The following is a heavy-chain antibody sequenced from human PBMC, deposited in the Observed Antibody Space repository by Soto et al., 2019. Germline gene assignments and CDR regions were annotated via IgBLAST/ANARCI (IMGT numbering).Heavy chain of an antibody. CDR3: ARSGPEIYYYYGMDV. CDR1: GGSFSGYY. CDR2: INHSGST. Sequence: KPSETLSLTCAVYGGSFSGYYWSWIRQPPGKGLEWIGEINHSGSTNYNPSLKSRVTISVDTSKNQFSLKLSSVTAADTAVYYCARSGPEIYYYYGMDVWGQGTTVTVSS. J-gene: IGHJ6*02. D-gene: IGHD2-8*02. V-gene: IGHV4-34*01.